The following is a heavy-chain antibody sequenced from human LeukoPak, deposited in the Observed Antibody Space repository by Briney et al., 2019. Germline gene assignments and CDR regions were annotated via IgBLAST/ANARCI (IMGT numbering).Heavy chain of an antibody. Sequence: GGSLRLSCAASGFTFSSYSMTWVRQAPGKGLEWVSSISSSSSYIYYADSVKGRFTISRDNAKNSLYLQMNSLRAEDTAVYYCASYDFWREGYFDYWGQGTLVTVSS. V-gene: IGHV3-21*01. CDR2: ISSSSSYI. D-gene: IGHD3-3*01. CDR1: GFTFSSYS. CDR3: ASYDFWREGYFDY. J-gene: IGHJ4*02.